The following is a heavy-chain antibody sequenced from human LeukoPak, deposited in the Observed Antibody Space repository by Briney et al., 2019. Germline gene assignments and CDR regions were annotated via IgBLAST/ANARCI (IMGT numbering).Heavy chain of an antibody. Sequence: QTGGSLRLSCAASGFTFSSYEMNWVRQAPGKGLEWVSYISSSGSTRYYADSVKGRFTISRDNAKNSLYLQMNSLRAEDTAVYYCARDLLREFLWFGESTQELYFDYWGQGTLVTVSS. D-gene: IGHD3-10*01. CDR1: GFTFSSYE. V-gene: IGHV3-48*03. CDR3: ARDLLREFLWFGESTQELYFDY. J-gene: IGHJ4*02. CDR2: ISSSGSTR.